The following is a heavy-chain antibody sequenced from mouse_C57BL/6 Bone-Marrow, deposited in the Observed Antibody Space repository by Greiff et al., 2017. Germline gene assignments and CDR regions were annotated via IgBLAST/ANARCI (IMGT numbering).Heavy chain of an antibody. J-gene: IGHJ4*01. CDR3: AGYYYGSRYYYAMDY. CDR1: GYAFTNYL. CDR2: INPGSGGT. D-gene: IGHD1-1*01. V-gene: IGHV1-54*01. Sequence: QVQLKQSGAELVRPGTSVKVSCKASGYAFTNYLIEWVKQRPGQGLEWIGVINPGSGGTNYNEKFKGKATLTADKSSSTAYMQLSSLTSEDSAVYFCAGYYYGSRYYYAMDYWGQGTSVTVSS.